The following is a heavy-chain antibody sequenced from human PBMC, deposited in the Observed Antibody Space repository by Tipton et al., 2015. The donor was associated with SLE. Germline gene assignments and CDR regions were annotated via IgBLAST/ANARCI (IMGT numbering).Heavy chain of an antibody. CDR3: ARESQWELLYYYYGMDV. Sequence: SLRLSCAASGFTFSRYWMSWVRQASGKGLAWVANIKQNGSEKYYVDSVKGRFTISRDNAKNSLYLKMNSLKAEDTAVYYCARESQWELLYYYYGMDVWGQGTTVTVSS. D-gene: IGHD1-26*01. CDR1: GFTFSRYW. CDR2: IKQNGSEK. J-gene: IGHJ6*02. V-gene: IGHV3-7*01.